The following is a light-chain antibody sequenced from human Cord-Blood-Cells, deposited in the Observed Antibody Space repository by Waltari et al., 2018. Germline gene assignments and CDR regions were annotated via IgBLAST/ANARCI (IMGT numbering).Light chain of an antibody. J-gene: IGKJ1*01. CDR2: GAS. CDR1: QSVSSN. Sequence: EIVMTQSPATLSVSPGERATLSCRASQSVSSNLAWYQQKPGQAPRLLIYGASTRATGIPAGFSGSGSGTEFTLTISSLQSEDFAFYYCQQYNNWPPWTFGQGTKVEIK. CDR3: QQYNNWPPWT. V-gene: IGKV3-15*01.